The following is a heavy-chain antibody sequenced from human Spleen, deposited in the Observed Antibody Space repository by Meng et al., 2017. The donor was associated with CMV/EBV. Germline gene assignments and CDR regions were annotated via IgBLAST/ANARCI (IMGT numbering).Heavy chain of an antibody. CDR3: AKVANGG. J-gene: IGHJ4*02. Sequence: GGSLRLSCAASGFTFTSYAMNWVRQAPGKGLEWVAVIWFDGSNKYYADSVKGRFTISRDNSKNTVYLQVNSLRVEDTAVYYCAKVANGGWGQGTLVTVSS. V-gene: IGHV3-33*06. CDR2: IWFDGSNK. CDR1: GFTFTSYA. D-gene: IGHD7-27*01.